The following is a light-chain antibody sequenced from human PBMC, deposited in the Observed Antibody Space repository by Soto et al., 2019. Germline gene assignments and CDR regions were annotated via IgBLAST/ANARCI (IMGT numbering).Light chain of an antibody. CDR2: DVS. J-gene: IGLJ1*01. V-gene: IGLV2-14*01. CDR3: CSSTSSSPYV. CDR1: GSDVGRYNY. Sequence: QSALTQPASVSGSPGQSITISCTGTGSDVGRYNYVSWYQQHPGKAPKLTIYDVSNRPLGVSNRFSGSKSGNTASLTIFGLQAEDEADYYCCSSTSSSPYVFGTGTKLTVL.